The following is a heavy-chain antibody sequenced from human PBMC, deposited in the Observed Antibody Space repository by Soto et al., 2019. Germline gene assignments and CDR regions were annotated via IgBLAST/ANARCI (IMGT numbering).Heavy chain of an antibody. CDR3: ARGIADYYYYGMDV. CDR2: IWYDGSNK. J-gene: IGHJ6*02. D-gene: IGHD6-13*01. CDR1: GFTFSSYG. V-gene: IGHV3-33*01. Sequence: GGSLRLSCAASGFTFSSYGMHWVRQAPGKGLEWVAVIWYDGSNKYYADSVKGRFTISRDNFKNTLYLQMNSLRAEDTAVYYCARGIADYYYYGMDVWGQGTTVTVSS.